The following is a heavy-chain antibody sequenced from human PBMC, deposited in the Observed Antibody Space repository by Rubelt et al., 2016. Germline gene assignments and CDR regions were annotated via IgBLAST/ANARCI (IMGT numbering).Heavy chain of an antibody. V-gene: IGHV3-33*06. Sequence: GGGVVQPGRSLRLSCAASGFSFRHFGMHWVRQAPGKGLDWVAVIWYDGSHKYYAASVKGRFTISRDNSKNTLDLQMNSLRHDDTAVDYCANDGGSSSWYDVDYWGQGTLVTVSS. D-gene: IGHD2-2*01. CDR1: GFSFRHFG. J-gene: IGHJ4*02. CDR2: IWYDGSHK. CDR3: ANDGGSSSWYDVDY.